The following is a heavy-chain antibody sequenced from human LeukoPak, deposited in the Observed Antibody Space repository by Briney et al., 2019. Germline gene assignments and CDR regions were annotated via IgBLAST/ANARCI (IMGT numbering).Heavy chain of an antibody. CDR2: ISGGGEST. CDR1: GFTFSTYA. CDR3: AKERSSRWYVNSLDY. J-gene: IGHJ4*02. V-gene: IGHV3-23*01. Sequence: GGSLRLSCAASGFTFSTYAMSWVRQAPGKGLEWVSGISGGGESTYYADSVKGRPTISRDNSKKTLYLQMNSLRADDTAVYYCAKERSSRWYVNSLDYWGQGTLVTVSS. D-gene: IGHD6-13*01.